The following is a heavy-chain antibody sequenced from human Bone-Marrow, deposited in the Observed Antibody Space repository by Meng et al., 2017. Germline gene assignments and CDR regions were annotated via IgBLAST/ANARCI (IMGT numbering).Heavy chain of an antibody. Sequence: GGSLRPSCAASGFTFSDYYMSWTRQAPGKGLEWVSYISSGDYAMYYADSVKGRFTISWDNAKNSLYLQMDSLRAENTAVYYCAKSGRDYYFDFWGQGTLVTVSS. V-gene: IGHV3-11*04. CDR1: GFTFSDYY. CDR3: AKSGRDYYFDF. CDR2: ISSGDYAM. D-gene: IGHD1-14*01. J-gene: IGHJ4*02.